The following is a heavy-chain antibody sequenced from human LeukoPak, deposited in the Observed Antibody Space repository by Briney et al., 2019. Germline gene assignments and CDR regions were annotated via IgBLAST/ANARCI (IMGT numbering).Heavy chain of an antibody. V-gene: IGHV3-48*04. D-gene: IGHD3-10*02. CDR2: INWNSDSI. Sequence: GGSLRLSCAASGFTFSSYSMNWVRQVPGKGLEWVSGINWNSDSIGYADSVKGRFTISRDNAKNSLYLQMNSLRAEDTAVYCAELGITMIGGVWGKGTTVTISS. CDR3: AELGITMIGGV. J-gene: IGHJ6*04. CDR1: GFTFSSYS.